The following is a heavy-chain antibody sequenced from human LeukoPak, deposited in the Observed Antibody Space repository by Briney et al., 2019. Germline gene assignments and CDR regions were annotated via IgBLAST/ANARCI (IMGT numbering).Heavy chain of an antibody. CDR2: ISGSGGNT. CDR1: GFTFGAYT. Sequence: GGSLRLSCAASGFTFGAYTINWVRQAPGKGLEWVSAISGSGGNTYYADSVKGRFTISRDNSKNTLSLQMNSLRAEDTALYYCAKLGRWSSYYFEYWGQGTLATVSS. V-gene: IGHV3-23*01. D-gene: IGHD2-15*01. CDR3: AKLGRWSSYYFEY. J-gene: IGHJ4*02.